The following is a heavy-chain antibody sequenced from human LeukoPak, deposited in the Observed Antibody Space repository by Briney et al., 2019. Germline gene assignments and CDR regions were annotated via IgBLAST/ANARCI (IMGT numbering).Heavy chain of an antibody. V-gene: IGHV1-2*02. Sequence: GASVKVSCKASGYTFTGYYMHWVRQAPGQGLEWMGWINPNSGGTNYAQKFQGRVTMTRDTSISTAYMELSRLRSDDTAVFYCARLSGDRNWFAPWGQGILVTVSS. D-gene: IGHD2-21*01. CDR3: ARLSGDRNWFAP. J-gene: IGHJ5*02. CDR2: INPNSGGT. CDR1: GYTFTGYY.